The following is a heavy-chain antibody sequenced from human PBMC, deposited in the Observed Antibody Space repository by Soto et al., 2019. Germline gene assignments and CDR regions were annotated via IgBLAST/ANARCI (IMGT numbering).Heavy chain of an antibody. CDR1: GFTFSTSG. CDR2: ISHDGGAT. V-gene: IGHV3-30*18. J-gene: IGHJ5*02. Sequence: QGQLVESGGGVVQSGRSLRLSCAASGFTFSTSGMHWIRQAPGKGLEWVAMISHDGGATYYVDSVKGRFTISRETDKNELHLQLDSLRPEDTATFYGANDWGSSGWYNRFDHWGQGTLVTVSS. D-gene: IGHD6-13*01. CDR3: ANDWGSSGWYNRFDH.